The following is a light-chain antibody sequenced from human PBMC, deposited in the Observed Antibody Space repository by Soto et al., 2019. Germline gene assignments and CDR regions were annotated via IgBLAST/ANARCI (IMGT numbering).Light chain of an antibody. CDR1: QSVSSN. Sequence: EIVMTQSPATLSVSPGERATLSCRASQSVSSNLAWYQQKPGQAPRLLIYGASTRATGIPARFSGSRSVTEFTLTITSLQSEDFAVYYCQQYNTWPPGTFGQGTKVEI. CDR3: QQYNTWPPGT. V-gene: IGKV3-15*01. CDR2: GAS. J-gene: IGKJ1*01.